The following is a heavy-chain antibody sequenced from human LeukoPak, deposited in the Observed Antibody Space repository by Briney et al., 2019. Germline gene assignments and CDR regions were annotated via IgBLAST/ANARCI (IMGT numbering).Heavy chain of an antibody. CDR3: ARTYQYDKSVYYCMDY. CDR2: ISAYNGNI. CDR1: GYTFTDYG. Sequence: ASLKVSCKASGYTFTDYGISWVRQAPGQGLEWMGWISAYNGNINYAQKFQGRATMTTDTSTSKAYLELRSLRSDDTAVYYCARTYQYDKSVYYCMDYWGQGTLVTVSS. D-gene: IGHD3-22*01. V-gene: IGHV1-18*01. J-gene: IGHJ4*02.